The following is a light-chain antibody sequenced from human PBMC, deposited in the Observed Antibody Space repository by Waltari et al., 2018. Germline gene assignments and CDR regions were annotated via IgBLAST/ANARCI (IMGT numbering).Light chain of an antibody. Sequence: SSELTQDPTVSVAMGQTVRITCQGDRLRSDYASWYQQRPGQAPVLVLFDRNDRPSGVPDRFSGSTSDNTAVLTITGAQAEDEASYYCHSRDASGVGGSFGGGTKLTVL. CDR3: HSRDASGVGGS. V-gene: IGLV3-19*01. CDR1: RLRSDY. CDR2: DRN. J-gene: IGLJ2*01.